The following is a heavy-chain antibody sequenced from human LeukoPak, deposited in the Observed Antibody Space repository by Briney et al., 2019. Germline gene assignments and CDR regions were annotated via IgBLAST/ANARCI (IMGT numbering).Heavy chain of an antibody. CDR3: ARMYYYESSGTYAFDI. V-gene: IGHV4-30-4*01. D-gene: IGHD3-22*01. J-gene: IGHJ3*02. CDR2: IYYSGST. CDR1: GGSISSGDYY. Sequence: SSETLSLTCTVSGGSISSGDYYWSWIRQPPGKGLEWIGYIYYSGSTYYNPSLKSRVTISVDTSKNQFSLKLSSVTAADTAVYYCARMYYYESSGTYAFDIWGQGTMVSVSS.